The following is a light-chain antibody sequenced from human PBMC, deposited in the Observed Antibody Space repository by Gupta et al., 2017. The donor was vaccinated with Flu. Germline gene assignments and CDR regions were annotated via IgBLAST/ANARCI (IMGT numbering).Light chain of an antibody. V-gene: IGLV6-57*03. J-gene: IGLJ3*02. Sequence: NLMLTQPHSVSESPGKTVTISCTRSSGRIASNYVQWYQQRPGSAPTTVIYEDNQRPSGVPDRFSGAIDRASNSAYLTISGLKTEDEADYYGQYFASRSLHGVFGGGTKLTVL. CDR1: SGRIASNY. CDR3: QYFASRSLHGV. CDR2: EDN.